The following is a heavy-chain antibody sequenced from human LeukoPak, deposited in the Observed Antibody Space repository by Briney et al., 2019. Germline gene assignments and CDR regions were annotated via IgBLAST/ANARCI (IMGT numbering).Heavy chain of an antibody. CDR2: IYYSGST. Sequence: PSETLSLTSTVSGGSISSYYWSWIRQPPGKGLEWIGYIYYSGSTNYNPSLKSRVTISVDTSKNQFSLKLSSVTAADTAVYYCARDRADYYYGMDVWGQGTTVTVSS. J-gene: IGHJ6*02. CDR1: GGSISSYY. CDR3: ARDRADYYYGMDV. V-gene: IGHV4-59*01.